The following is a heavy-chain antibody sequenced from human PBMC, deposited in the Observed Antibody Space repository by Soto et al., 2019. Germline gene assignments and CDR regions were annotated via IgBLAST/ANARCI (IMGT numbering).Heavy chain of an antibody. CDR1: GFSFSSYG. Sequence: QVQLVESGGGVVQPGRSLRLSCAASGFSFSSYGMHWVRQAPGKGPEWVAVVSNGGTVTYYADSVKGRFTISRDNSKDTLFLQMNTLRPEDTAVYYCAKEGNSVVGPAAFAFDSWGQGTLFSFSS. V-gene: IGHV3-30*18. CDR2: VSNGGTVT. J-gene: IGHJ4*02. CDR3: AKEGNSVVGPAAFAFDS. D-gene: IGHD2-2*01.